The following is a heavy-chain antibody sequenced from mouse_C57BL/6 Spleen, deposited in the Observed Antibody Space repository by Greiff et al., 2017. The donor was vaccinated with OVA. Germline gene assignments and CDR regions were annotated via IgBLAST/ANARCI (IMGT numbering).Heavy chain of an antibody. CDR1: GYSFTGYY. Sequence: VQLQQSGPELVKPGASVKISCKASGYSFTGYYMNWVKQSPEKSLEWIGEINPSTGGTTYNQKVKAKATLTVDKSSSTAYMQLKSLTSEDSAVYYCARRSYYYGSSYGYFDVWGTGTTVTVSS. CDR2: INPSTGGT. D-gene: IGHD1-1*01. J-gene: IGHJ1*03. V-gene: IGHV1-42*01. CDR3: ARRSYYYGSSYGYFDV.